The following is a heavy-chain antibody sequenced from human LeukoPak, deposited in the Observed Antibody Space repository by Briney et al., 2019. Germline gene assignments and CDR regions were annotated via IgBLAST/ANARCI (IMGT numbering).Heavy chain of an antibody. CDR1: GFTVSGNY. V-gene: IGHV3-66*01. CDR2: IYSGGST. CDR3: AREYNYGFARYFDY. D-gene: IGHD5-18*01. J-gene: IGHJ4*02. Sequence: PGGSLRLSCTASGFTVSGNYMSWVRQAPGKGLEWVSVIYSGGSTYYADSVKGRFTISRDNSKNTLYLQMNSLRAEDTAVYYCAREYNYGFARYFDYWGQGTLVTVSS.